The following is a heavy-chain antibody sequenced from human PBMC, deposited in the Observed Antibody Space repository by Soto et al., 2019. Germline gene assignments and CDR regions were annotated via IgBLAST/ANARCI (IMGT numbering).Heavy chain of an antibody. D-gene: IGHD3-10*01. CDR1: GYTFTNNG. Sequence: QVQLVQSGAEVKKSGASVKVSCKASGYTFTNNGISWVRQAPGRGLEWVGWISAYNGYTKYAQKFRGRVTMTTDGPTSTAYMELTSLTSDDSVVYYCARDESFRSDLFDYWGQGTLVTASS. J-gene: IGHJ4*02. V-gene: IGHV1-18*01. CDR3: ARDESFRSDLFDY. CDR2: ISAYNGYT.